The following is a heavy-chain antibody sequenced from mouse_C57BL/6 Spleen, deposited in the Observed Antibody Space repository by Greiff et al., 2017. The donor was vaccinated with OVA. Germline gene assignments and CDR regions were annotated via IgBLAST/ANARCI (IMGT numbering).Heavy chain of an antibody. J-gene: IGHJ2*01. D-gene: IGHD1-1*01. CDR3: ARERGGITTVAYYFDY. Sequence: EVQLVESGGGLVKPGGSLKLSCAASGFTFSSYAMSWVRQTPEKRLEWVATISDGGSYTYYPDNVKGRFTISRDNAKNNLYLQMSHLKSEDTAMYYCARERGGITTVAYYFDYWGQGTTLTVSS. CDR1: GFTFSSYA. CDR2: ISDGGSYT. V-gene: IGHV5-4*01.